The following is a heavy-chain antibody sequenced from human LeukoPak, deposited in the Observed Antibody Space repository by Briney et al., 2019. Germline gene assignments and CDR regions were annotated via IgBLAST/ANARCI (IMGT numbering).Heavy chain of an antibody. CDR2: ISGSGGST. J-gene: IGHJ4*02. CDR1: GFTFSSYA. CDR3: AKDIHPIYYDSSGYQFDY. Sequence: GGSLRLSCAASGFTFSSYAMSWVRQAPGKGLEWVSAISGSGGSTYYADSVKGRFTISRDNSKNSLYLQTNSLRAEDTALYYCAKDIHPIYYDSSGYQFDYWGQGTLVTVSS. V-gene: IGHV3-23*01. D-gene: IGHD3-22*01.